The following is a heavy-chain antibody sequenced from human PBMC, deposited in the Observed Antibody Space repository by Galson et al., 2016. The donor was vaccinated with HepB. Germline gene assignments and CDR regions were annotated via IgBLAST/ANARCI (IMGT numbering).Heavy chain of an antibody. J-gene: IGHJ4*02. CDR1: GGSVSETNYY. D-gene: IGHD3-22*01. Sequence: LTCTLSGGSVSETNYYWSWIRQPPGKGLDWIGTLHYSGSSYDNPSLRSRLIMFVDTSRNQFSLRLTSVTAADTAVYYCARLRKDYDSGGNFFYYFDYWGQGTLVTVSS. CDR3: ARLRKDYDSGGNFFYYFDY. V-gene: IGHV4-39*01. CDR2: LHYSGSS.